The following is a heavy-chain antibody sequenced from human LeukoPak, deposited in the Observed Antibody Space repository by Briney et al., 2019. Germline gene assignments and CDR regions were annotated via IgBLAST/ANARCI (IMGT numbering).Heavy chain of an antibody. CDR2: ISYDGSNK. CDR1: GFTFSSYA. D-gene: IGHD3-3*01. J-gene: IGHJ4*02. V-gene: IGHV3-30*18. CDR3: AKDLWNSLAFDY. Sequence: GGSLRLSCAASGFTFSSYAMSWVRQAPGKGLEWVAVISYDGSNKYYADSVKGRFTISRDNSKNTLYLQMNSLRAEDTAVYYCAKDLWNSLAFDYWGQGTLVTVSS.